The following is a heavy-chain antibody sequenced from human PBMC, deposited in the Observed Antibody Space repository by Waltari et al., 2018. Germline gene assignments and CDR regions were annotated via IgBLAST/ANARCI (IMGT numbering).Heavy chain of an antibody. V-gene: IGHV4-59*08. CDR2: ILYTGNT. CDR3: ARRDGAAAGWFDP. Sequence: QAQLQESGPGLVKPSETLSLPCTVSGGSMDSYSWNWVRPAPGKGLEWIGYILYTGNTHSNPALKSRVSISIDKSKRQFSLRLSSVSAADTAVYYCARRDGAAAGWFDPWGQGTLVTVSS. D-gene: IGHD6-13*01. CDR1: GGSMDSYS. J-gene: IGHJ5*02.